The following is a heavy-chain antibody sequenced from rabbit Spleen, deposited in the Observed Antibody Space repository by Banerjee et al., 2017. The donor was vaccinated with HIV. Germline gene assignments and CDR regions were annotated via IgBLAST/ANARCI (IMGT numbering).Heavy chain of an antibody. CDR3: ARGTYGVYFAL. D-gene: IGHD2-1*01. CDR2: IYAGSGGGA. Sequence: EQLEESGGGLVKPEGSLTLTCKASGVSFSSSDYICWVRQAPGKGLEWITCIYAGSGGGAYYASWAKGRFTTSKTSSTTVTLQMTSLTAADTATYFCARGTYGVYFALWGQGTLVTVS. CDR1: GVSFSSSDY. V-gene: IGHV1S45*01. J-gene: IGHJ4*01.